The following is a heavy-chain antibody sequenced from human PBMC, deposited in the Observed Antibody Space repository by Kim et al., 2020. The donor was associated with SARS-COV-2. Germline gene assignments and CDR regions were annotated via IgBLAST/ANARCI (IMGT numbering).Heavy chain of an antibody. CDR2: INPNSGGT. Sequence: ASVKVSCKASGYTFTGYYMHWVRQAPGQGLEWMGWINPNSGGTNYAQKFQGRVTMTRDTSISTAYMELSRLRSDDTAVYYCARAGGEVVIRYFDYWGQGTLVTVSS. J-gene: IGHJ4*02. V-gene: IGHV1-2*02. D-gene: IGHD3-16*02. CDR3: ARAGGEVVIRYFDY. CDR1: GYTFTGYY.